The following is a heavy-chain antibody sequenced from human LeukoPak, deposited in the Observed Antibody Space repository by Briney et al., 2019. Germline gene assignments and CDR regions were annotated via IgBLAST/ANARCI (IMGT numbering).Heavy chain of an antibody. J-gene: IGHJ5*02. CDR2: MNPNSGNT. V-gene: IGHV1-8*01. D-gene: IGHD3-10*01. CDR3: ARDVGYYGSGSYSNWFDP. Sequence: ASVKVSCKASGYTFTSYDINWVRQATGQGLEWMGWMNPNSGNTGYAQKFQGRVTMTRNTSISTAYMELSRLRSDDTAVYYCARDVGYYGSGSYSNWFDPWGQGTLVTVSS. CDR1: GYTFTSYD.